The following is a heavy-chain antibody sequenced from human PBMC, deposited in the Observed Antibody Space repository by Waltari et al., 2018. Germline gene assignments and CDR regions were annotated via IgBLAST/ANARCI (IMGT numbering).Heavy chain of an antibody. J-gene: IGHJ4*02. Sequence: QVQLVQSGAEVKKPGASVKVSCKASGYTFTGYYMHWVRQAPGQGLEWRGWINPNSVGTNYAQKFQGRVTMTRDTSISTAYMELSRLRSDDTAVYYCARGKVVGFGELYGAYWGQGTLVTVSS. D-gene: IGHD3-10*01. V-gene: IGHV1-2*02. CDR1: GYTFTGYY. CDR3: ARGKVVGFGELYGAY. CDR2: INPNSVGT.